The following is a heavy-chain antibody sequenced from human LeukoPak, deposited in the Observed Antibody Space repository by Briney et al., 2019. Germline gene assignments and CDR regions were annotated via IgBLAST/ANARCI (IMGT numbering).Heavy chain of an antibody. V-gene: IGHV4-59*01. CDR3: ARALTYSSTWVSDY. CDR2: INYSGST. Sequence: SETLSLTCTVSGGSISSYYWSWIRQPPGKGLEWIGYINYSGSTNYNPSLKSRDTISVDTSKDHFSLKLTSVTAADTAVYYCARALTYSSTWVSDYWGQGTLVTVSS. CDR1: GGSISSYY. J-gene: IGHJ4*02. D-gene: IGHD6-13*01.